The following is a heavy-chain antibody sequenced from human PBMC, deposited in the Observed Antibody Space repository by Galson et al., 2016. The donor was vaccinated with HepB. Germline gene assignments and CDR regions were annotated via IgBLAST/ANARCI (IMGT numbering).Heavy chain of an antibody. CDR1: GYTLTELS. D-gene: IGHD3-22*01. J-gene: IGHJ4*02. Sequence: SVKVSCKVSGYTLTELSMHWVRQAPGKGLEWMGGFDPEDDETIYAQKFQGRVTMTEDTSADTAYMELSSLRSEDTAVYYCATPGSSYYYEPGCDYWGQGTLVTVSS. V-gene: IGHV1-24*01. CDR2: FDPEDDET. CDR3: ATPGSSYYYEPGCDY.